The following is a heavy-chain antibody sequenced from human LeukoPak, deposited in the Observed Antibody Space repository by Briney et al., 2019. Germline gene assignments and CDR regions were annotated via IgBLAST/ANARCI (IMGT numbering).Heavy chain of an antibody. CDR2: ISYDGSNK. Sequence: GRSLRLSCAASGFTFSSYGMHWVRQAPGKGLEWVAVISYDGSNKYYADSVKGRFTISRDNAKNSLYLQMNSLRAEDTAVYYCARDPSHYYGSGSYRGSDYWGQGTLVTVSS. V-gene: IGHV3-30*03. CDR1: GFTFSSYG. J-gene: IGHJ4*02. D-gene: IGHD3-10*01. CDR3: ARDPSHYYGSGSYRGSDY.